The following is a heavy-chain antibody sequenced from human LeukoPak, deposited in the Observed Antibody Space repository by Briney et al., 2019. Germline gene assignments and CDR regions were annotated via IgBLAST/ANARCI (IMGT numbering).Heavy chain of an antibody. J-gene: IGHJ4*02. Sequence: GGSLRLSCAASGFTFSSYTMRWVRQAPGEGLEWVSAISVSGGSTYYADSVKGRFTISRDNSKNTLYLQMNSLRAEDTAVYYCAKDFGRGYYGFWGQGTLVTVSS. CDR3: AKDFGRGYYGF. CDR1: GFTFSSYT. D-gene: IGHD3-3*01. CDR2: ISVSGGST. V-gene: IGHV3-23*01.